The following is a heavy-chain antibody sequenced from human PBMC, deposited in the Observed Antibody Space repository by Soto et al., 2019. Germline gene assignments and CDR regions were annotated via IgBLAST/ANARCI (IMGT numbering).Heavy chain of an antibody. V-gene: IGHV3-21*01. CDR1: GFTFSSYS. D-gene: IGHD2-15*01. Sequence: GGSLRLSCAASGFTFSSYSMNWVRQAPGKGLEWVSSISSSSSYIYYADSVKGRFTISRDNAKNSLYLQMNSLRAEDTAVYYCARDSCSGGSCYPSHDYWGQGTLVTVSS. J-gene: IGHJ4*02. CDR3: ARDSCSGGSCYPSHDY. CDR2: ISSSSSYI.